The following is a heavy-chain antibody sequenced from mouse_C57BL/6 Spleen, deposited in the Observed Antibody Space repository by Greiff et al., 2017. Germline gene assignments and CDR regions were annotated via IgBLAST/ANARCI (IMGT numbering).Heavy chain of an antibody. CDR3: ARDYYGSSWFAY. V-gene: IGHV1-42*01. D-gene: IGHD1-1*01. J-gene: IGHJ3*01. CDR1: GYSFTGYY. CDR2: INPSTGGT. Sequence: EVQVVESGPELVKPGASVKISCKASGYSFTGYYMNWVKQSPEKSLEWIGEINPSTGGTTYNQKFKAKATLTVDKSSSTAYMQLKSLTSEDSAVYYCARDYYGSSWFAYWGQGTLVTVSA.